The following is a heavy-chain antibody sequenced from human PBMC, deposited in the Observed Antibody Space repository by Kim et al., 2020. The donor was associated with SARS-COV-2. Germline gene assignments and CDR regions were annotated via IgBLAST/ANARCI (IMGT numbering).Heavy chain of an antibody. J-gene: IGHJ4*02. CDR1: GFTFATYT. CDR2: ISNDGSDE. CDR3: ARGMATKFYYFDD. D-gene: IGHD5-12*01. V-gene: IGHV3-30*04. Sequence: GGSLRLSCAASGFTFATYTMHWVRQAPGKGLEWVAVISNDGSDEYYADSVKGRFTISRDNSKNTLYLQMNSLRGEDTAVFYCARGMATKFYYFDDWGQGTLVIVSS.